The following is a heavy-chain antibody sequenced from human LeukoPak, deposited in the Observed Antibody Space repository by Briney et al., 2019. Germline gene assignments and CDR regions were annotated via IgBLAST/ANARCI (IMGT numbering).Heavy chain of an antibody. CDR2: IYYSGST. CDR3: ARVKLSLYYYMDV. D-gene: IGHD1-7*01. CDR1: GGSISSYY. V-gene: IGHV4-59*01. J-gene: IGHJ6*03. Sequence: SETLSLTSTVSGGSISSYYWSWIRQPPGKGLEWIGYIYYSGSTNYNPSLKSRVTISVDTSKNQFSLKLSSVTAADTAVYYCARVKLSLYYYMDVWGKGTTVTVSS.